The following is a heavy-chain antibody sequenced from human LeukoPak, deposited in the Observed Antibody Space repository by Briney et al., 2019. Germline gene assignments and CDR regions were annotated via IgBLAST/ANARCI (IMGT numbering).Heavy chain of an antibody. Sequence: PSETLSLTCTVSGGSISSYYWSWIRQPPGKGLEWIGSIYHSGSTYYNPSLKSRVTISVDTSKNQFSLKLSSVTAADTAVYYCASRTRVGGVNAGGKGPRVTVS. J-gene: IGHJ6*03. CDR3: ASRTRVGGVNA. V-gene: IGHV4-59*04. D-gene: IGHD3-10*01. CDR1: GGSISSYY. CDR2: IYHSGST.